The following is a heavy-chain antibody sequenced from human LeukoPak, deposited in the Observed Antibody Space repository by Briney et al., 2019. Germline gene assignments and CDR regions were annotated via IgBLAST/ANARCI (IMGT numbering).Heavy chain of an antibody. V-gene: IGHV1-69*06. CDR2: IIPIFGTA. J-gene: IGHJ4*02. Sequence: GASVKVSCKASGGTFSSYAISWVRQAPGQGLEWMGGIIPIFGTANYAQKFQGRVTITADKSTSTAYMELSSLRSEDTAVYYCAITRVSTMVRGVSPPDYWGQGTLVTVSS. CDR3: AITRVSTMVRGVSPPDY. D-gene: IGHD3-10*01. CDR1: GGTFSSYA.